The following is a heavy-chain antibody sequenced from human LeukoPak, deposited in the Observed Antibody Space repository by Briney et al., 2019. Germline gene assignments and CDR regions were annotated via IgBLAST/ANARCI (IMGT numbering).Heavy chain of an antibody. CDR1: GFTFSSYW. J-gene: IGHJ5*02. CDR2: INSDGSST. Sequence: GGSLRLSCAASGFTFSSYWMHWVRQAPGKGLVWVSRINSDGSSTSYADSVKGRFTISRDNAKNSLYLQMNSLRAEDTALYYCAKGERVTPDWFDPWGQGTLVTVSS. D-gene: IGHD4-4*01. CDR3: AKGERVTPDWFDP. V-gene: IGHV3-74*01.